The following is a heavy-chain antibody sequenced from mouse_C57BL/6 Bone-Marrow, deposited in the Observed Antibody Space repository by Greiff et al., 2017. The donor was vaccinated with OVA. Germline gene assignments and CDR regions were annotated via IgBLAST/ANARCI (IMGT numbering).Heavy chain of an antibody. D-gene: IGHD1-1*01. Sequence: QVQLQQPGAELVKPGASVKVSCKASGYTFTSYWMHWVKQRPGQGLEWIGRIHPSDSDTNYNQKFKGKATLTVDKSSSTAYMQLSSLTSEDSAVYYCASYYGSSYRGYFDVWGTGTTVTVSS. CDR3: ASYYGSSYRGYFDV. V-gene: IGHV1-74*01. J-gene: IGHJ1*03. CDR2: IHPSDSDT. CDR1: GYTFTSYW.